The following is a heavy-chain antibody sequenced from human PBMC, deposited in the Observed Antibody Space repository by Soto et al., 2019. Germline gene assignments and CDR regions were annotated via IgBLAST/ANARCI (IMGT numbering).Heavy chain of an antibody. Sequence: QVQLVESGGGVVQPGTSLRVSCVGSGFTFRSYVIHWVRQAPGKGLEWVALTSYDGSDKYYGDSVRGRFTISRDNSRNTVYLQMDSLRLADTAVYYCARWGTTGGLDVWGQGTLVSVSS. CDR2: TSYDGSDK. D-gene: IGHD3-16*01. CDR3: ARWGTTGGLDV. CDR1: GFTFRSYV. V-gene: IGHV3-30*19. J-gene: IGHJ1*01.